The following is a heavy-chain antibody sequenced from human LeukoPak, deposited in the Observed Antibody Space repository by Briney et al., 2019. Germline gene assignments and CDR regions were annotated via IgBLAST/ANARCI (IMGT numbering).Heavy chain of an antibody. Sequence: PGGSLRLSCAASGFTFSSYAMHWVRQAPGKGLEWEAVISYDGSNKYYADSVKGRFTISRDNSKNTLYLQMNSLRAEDTAVYYCARGAPSTANDAFDIWGQGTMVTVSS. CDR1: GFTFSSYA. CDR3: ARGAPSTANDAFDI. D-gene: IGHD5-18*01. CDR2: ISYDGSNK. J-gene: IGHJ3*02. V-gene: IGHV3-30-3*01.